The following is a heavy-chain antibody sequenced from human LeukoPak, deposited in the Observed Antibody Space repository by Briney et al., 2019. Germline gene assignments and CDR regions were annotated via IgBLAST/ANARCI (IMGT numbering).Heavy chain of an antibody. J-gene: IGHJ3*02. V-gene: IGHV4-34*01. CDR3: VIVFFCSSTSCYDAFDI. CDR2: INHSGST. D-gene: IGHD2-2*01. CDR1: GGSFSGCY. Sequence: SQTLSLTCAVYGGSFSGCYWSWIRQPPGKGLEWIGGINHSGSTNYNPSLKSRVTISVDTSKNQFSLKLSSVTAADTAVYYCVIVFFCSSTSCYDAFDIWGQGTMVTVSS.